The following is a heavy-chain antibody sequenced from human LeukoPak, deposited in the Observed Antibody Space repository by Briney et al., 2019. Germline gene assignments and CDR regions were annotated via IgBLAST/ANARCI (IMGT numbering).Heavy chain of an antibody. D-gene: IGHD3-10*01. Sequence: PSETLSLTCTVSGGSISSGDYYWSWIRQPPGKGLEWIGEINHSGSTNYNPSLKSRVTISVDTSKNQSSLKLSSVTAADTAVYYCAISYYGSGSYADYWGQGTLVTVSS. CDR3: AISYYGSGSYADY. CDR1: GGSISSGDYY. V-gene: IGHV4-39*07. J-gene: IGHJ4*02. CDR2: INHSGST.